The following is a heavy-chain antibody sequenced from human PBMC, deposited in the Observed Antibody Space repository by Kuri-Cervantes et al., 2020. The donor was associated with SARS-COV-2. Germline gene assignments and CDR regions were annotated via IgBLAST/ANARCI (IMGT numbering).Heavy chain of an antibody. CDR2: IYSGGST. J-gene: IGHJ6*02. V-gene: IGHV3-66*04. CDR3: ARLAAAGYDYYYGMDV. D-gene: IGHD6-13*01. CDR1: GFTVSSNY. Sequence: GESLKISCAASGFTVSSNYMSWVRQAPGKGLEWVSVIYSGGSTYYADSVKGRFTISRDNAKNSLYLQMNSLRAEDTAVYYCARLAAAGYDYYYGMDVWGQGTTVTVSS.